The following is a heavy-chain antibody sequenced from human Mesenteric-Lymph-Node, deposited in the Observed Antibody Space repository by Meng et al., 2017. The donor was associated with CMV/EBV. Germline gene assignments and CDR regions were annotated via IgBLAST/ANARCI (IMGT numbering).Heavy chain of an antibody. CDR1: GGSISSSNW. CDR2: IYHSGST. J-gene: IGHJ4*02. D-gene: IGHD3-16*01. V-gene: IGHV4-4*02. CDR3: ARDLDGSAAIRGSWFY. Sequence: GGSISSSNWWSWVRQPPGKGLEWIGEIYHSGSTNYNPSIKSRVTISVDKSKNQFSLKLSSVTAADTAVYYCARDLDGSAAIRGSWFYWGQGTLVTVSS.